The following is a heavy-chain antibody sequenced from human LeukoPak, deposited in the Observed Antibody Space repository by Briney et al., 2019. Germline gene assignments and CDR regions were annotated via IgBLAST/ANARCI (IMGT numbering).Heavy chain of an antibody. D-gene: IGHD6-19*01. CDR1: GFTFSSYS. J-gene: IGHJ4*02. CDR2: ISSSSSYI. CDR3: ARDLGYSSGPNY. V-gene: IGHV3-21*01. Sequence: GGSLRLSCAASGFTFSSYSLNWVRQAPGKGLEWVSSISSSSSYIYYADSVKGRFTISRDNAKNSLYLQMNSLRAEDTAVYYCARDLGYSSGPNYWGQGTRVTVSS.